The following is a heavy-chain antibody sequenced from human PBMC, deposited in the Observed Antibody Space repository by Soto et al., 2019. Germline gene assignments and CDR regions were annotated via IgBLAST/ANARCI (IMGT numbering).Heavy chain of an antibody. D-gene: IGHD3-10*01. Sequence: SFGFSWVRQAPGQGLEWMGWISASDGSTNSAQKFRGRISLTTDTSTNTAYLDLLSLTSDDTAVYFCATYYFGSGSYYRFDNWGQGTLVTVSS. CDR2: ISASDGST. J-gene: IGHJ4*02. V-gene: IGHV1-18*01. CDR1: SFG. CDR3: ATYYFGSGSYYRFDN.